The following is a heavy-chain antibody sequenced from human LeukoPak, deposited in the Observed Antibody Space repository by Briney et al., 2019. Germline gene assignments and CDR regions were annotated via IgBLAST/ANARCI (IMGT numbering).Heavy chain of an antibody. J-gene: IGHJ4*02. CDR3: ASGAVSDILTGSFYFDY. Sequence: GGSLRLSCAASGFTFSSYAMSWVRQAPGKGLEWVSAISGSGGSTYYADSVKGRFTISRDNSKKTLYLQMNSLRAEDTAVYYCASGAVSDILTGSFYFDYWGQGTLVTVSS. CDR2: ISGSGGST. V-gene: IGHV3-23*01. CDR1: GFTFSSYA. D-gene: IGHD3-9*01.